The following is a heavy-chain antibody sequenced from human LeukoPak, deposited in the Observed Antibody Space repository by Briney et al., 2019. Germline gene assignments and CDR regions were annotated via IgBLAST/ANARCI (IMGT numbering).Heavy chain of an antibody. D-gene: IGHD1-20*01. CDR3: ARELIGTTTFDS. J-gene: IGHJ4*02. CDR1: SGSFSAYY. CDR2: INHMGST. V-gene: IGHV4-34*01. Sequence: SETLSLTCAVYSGSFSAYYWSWIRQPPGKGLERIGEINHMGSTKYNPSLRSRVTISVDTSKNQLSLNLRSVTAADTAVYYCARELIGTTTFDSWGQGTLVTVSS.